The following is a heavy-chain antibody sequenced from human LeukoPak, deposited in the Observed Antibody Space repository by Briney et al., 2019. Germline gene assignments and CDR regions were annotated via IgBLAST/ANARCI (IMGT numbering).Heavy chain of an antibody. V-gene: IGHV3-9*03. CDR3: AKGFGYSYGSNYFDY. Sequence: SLRLSCAASGFTFSSYAMSWVRQAPGKGLEWVSGISWNSGSIGYADSVKGRFTISRDNAKNSLYLQMNSLRAEDMALYYCAKGFGYSYGSNYFDYWGQGTLVTVSS. CDR2: ISWNSGSI. J-gene: IGHJ4*02. D-gene: IGHD5-18*01. CDR1: GFTFSSYA.